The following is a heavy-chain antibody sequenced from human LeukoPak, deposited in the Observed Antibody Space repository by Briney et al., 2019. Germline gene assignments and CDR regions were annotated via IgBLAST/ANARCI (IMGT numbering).Heavy chain of an antibody. CDR2: IYSSGST. D-gene: IGHD3-3*01. J-gene: IGHJ4*02. V-gene: IGHV4-4*07. CDR1: RGSISTFY. CDR3: ARDFRGGYDFWSGYYTPYYFDY. Sequence: SETLSLTCTVSRGSISTFYWSWIRQPAGKGLEWIGRIYSSGSTNYNPSLKSRVTMSVDTSKNHFSLKLSSVTAADTAVYYCARDFRGGYDFWSGYYTPYYFDYWGQGTLVTVSP.